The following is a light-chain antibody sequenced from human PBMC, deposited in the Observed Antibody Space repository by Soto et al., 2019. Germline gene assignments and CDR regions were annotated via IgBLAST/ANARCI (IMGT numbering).Light chain of an antibody. J-gene: IGKJ3*01. V-gene: IGKV1-5*03. CDR3: QQYYTYSFT. CDR2: KAS. Sequence: DIQMTQSPSTLSASVGDRVTVTCRASQSVASWLAWYQQKPGKATKLLIYKASTLESGVPSRFSGSESGTEFTLTISSLQPDDSATYYCQQYYTYSFTFGPGTTVDIK. CDR1: QSVASW.